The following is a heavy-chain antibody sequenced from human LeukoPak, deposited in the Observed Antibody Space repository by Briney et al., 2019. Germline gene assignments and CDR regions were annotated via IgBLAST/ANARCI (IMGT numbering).Heavy chain of an antibody. J-gene: IGHJ4*02. CDR2: MYYSGST. Sequence: SETLSLTCTVSGGSISSSSYAWGWIRQPPGKGLEWIGSMYYSGSTHHNPSLKGRVTVSVDTSKNQFSLKLSSVTAADTAVYYCVRRYYYDSSNYYYYFDYWGQGTLVTVSS. CDR1: GGSISSSSYA. CDR3: VRRYYYDSSNYYYYFDY. D-gene: IGHD3-22*01. V-gene: IGHV4-39*01.